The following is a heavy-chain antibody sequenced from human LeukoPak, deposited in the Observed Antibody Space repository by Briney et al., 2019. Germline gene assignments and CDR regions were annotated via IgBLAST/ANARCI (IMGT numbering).Heavy chain of an antibody. V-gene: IGHV5-51*01. CDR3: ARRGSLGYCSSTSCFGFDY. Sequence: GESLKISCQGSGYSFSNYWIGRVRQMPGKGLEWMGIIYPGDSDIRYSPSFQGQVTISADRSISTAYLQWSSLKASDTAMYYCARRGSLGYCSSTSCFGFDYWGQGTLVTVSS. CDR2: IYPGDSDI. J-gene: IGHJ4*02. CDR1: GYSFSNYW. D-gene: IGHD2-2*01.